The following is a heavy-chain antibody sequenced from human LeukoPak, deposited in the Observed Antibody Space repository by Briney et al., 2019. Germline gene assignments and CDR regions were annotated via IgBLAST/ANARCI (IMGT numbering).Heavy chain of an antibody. CDR1: GGSISSSNYY. CDR2: IDHSGST. J-gene: IGHJ4*02. CDR3: ARGVHYFGSGSYYY. Sequence: SETLSLTCTVSGGSISSSNYYWGWIRQPPGKGLEWIGEIDHSGSTNFNPSLKSRVTISVDTSKNQFSLKLSSVTAADTAVYYCARGVHYFGSGSYYYWGQGTLVTVSS. D-gene: IGHD3-10*01. V-gene: IGHV4-39*07.